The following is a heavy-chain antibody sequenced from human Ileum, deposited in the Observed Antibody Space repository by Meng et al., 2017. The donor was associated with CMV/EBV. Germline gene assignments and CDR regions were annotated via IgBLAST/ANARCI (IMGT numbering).Heavy chain of an antibody. J-gene: IGHJ4*02. CDR3: ATGGGDFDH. D-gene: IGHD3-10*01. Sequence: VHLPGSGLGLAQPSATLSLTCTVSGGSIRFGSWSWIRQSAGKKLEWIGSISLSTDGHINYNPSLKSRVTMSADMSKNQLSLKLTSMSAADTAVYYCATGGGDFDHWGQGILVTVSS. CDR1: GGSIRFGS. CDR2: ISLSTDGHI. V-gene: IGHV4-4*07.